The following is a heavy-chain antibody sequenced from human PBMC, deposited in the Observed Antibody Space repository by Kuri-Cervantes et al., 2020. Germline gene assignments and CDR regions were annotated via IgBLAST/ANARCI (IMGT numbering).Heavy chain of an antibody. CDR1: GFTFSSYT. V-gene: IGHV3-21*01. D-gene: IGHD4-23*01. CDR2: ISSSSYI. J-gene: IGHJ3*02. CDR3: ARLGMTTVVTRAFDI. Sequence: GESLKISCAASGFTFSSYTMNWVRQAPGKGLEWVSSISSSSYISYADSMKGRFTISRDNAKNSLYLQMNSLRAEDTAVYYCARLGMTTVVTRAFDIWGQGTMVTVSS.